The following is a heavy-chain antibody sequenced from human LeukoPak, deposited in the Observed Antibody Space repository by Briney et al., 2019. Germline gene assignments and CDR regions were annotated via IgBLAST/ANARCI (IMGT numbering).Heavy chain of an antibody. J-gene: IGHJ4*02. Sequence: PSETLSLTCAVYGGSFSGYYWSWIRQPPGKGLEWIGEINHSGSTNYNPSLKSRVTISVDTSKNQFSLKLSSVTAADTAVYYCARGVPARITIFGVVYYFDYWGQGTLVTVSS. CDR3: ARGVPARITIFGVVYYFDY. CDR2: INHSGST. CDR1: GGSFSGYY. V-gene: IGHV4-34*01. D-gene: IGHD3-3*01.